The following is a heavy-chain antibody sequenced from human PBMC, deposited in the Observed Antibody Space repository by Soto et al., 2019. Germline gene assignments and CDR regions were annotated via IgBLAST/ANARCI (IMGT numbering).Heavy chain of an antibody. D-gene: IGHD2-2*01. Sequence: QVQLQESGPGLVKPSETLSLTCTVSGGSISGYYWSWIRQPPGKGLEWIGYIYSGSTNYNPSLKSRVTISVDTSKNQFSLKLSSVTAADTAVYYCARGRGGWFINQLLNAFDIWGQGTMVTVSS. CDR2: IYSGST. CDR1: GGSISGYY. J-gene: IGHJ3*02. V-gene: IGHV4-59*01. CDR3: ARGRGGWFINQLLNAFDI.